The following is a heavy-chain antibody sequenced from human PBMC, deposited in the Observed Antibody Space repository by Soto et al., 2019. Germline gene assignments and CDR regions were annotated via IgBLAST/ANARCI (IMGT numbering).Heavy chain of an antibody. CDR2: INPNSGGT. J-gene: IGHJ4*02. CDR1: GYTFTGYY. CDR3: ARESDCSGGSCLDY. V-gene: IGHV1-2*02. D-gene: IGHD2-15*01. Sequence: SVKVSCKASGYTFTGYYMHWVRQAPGQGLEWMGWINPNSGGTNYAQKFQGRVTMTRDTSISTAYMELSRLRSDDTAVYYCARESDCSGGSCLDYWGQGTLVTVSS.